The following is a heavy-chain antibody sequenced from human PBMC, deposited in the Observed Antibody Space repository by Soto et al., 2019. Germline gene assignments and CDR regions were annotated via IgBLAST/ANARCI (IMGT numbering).Heavy chain of an antibody. CDR2: ISYDGSNK. Sequence: GGSLRLSCAASGFTFSSYAMHWVRQAPGKGLEWVAVISYDGSNKYYADSVKGRFTISRDNSKNTLYLQMNSLRAEDTAVYYCARVLLWFGDYAFDIWGQGTMVTVSS. J-gene: IGHJ3*02. D-gene: IGHD3-10*01. V-gene: IGHV3-30-3*01. CDR1: GFTFSSYA. CDR3: ARVLLWFGDYAFDI.